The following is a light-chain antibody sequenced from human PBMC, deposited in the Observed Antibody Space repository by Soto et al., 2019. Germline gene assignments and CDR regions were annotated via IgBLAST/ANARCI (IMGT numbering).Light chain of an antibody. CDR2: DNN. CDR1: SSNIRNNY. J-gene: IGLJ1*01. CDR3: GTWDSSLSAYV. Sequence: VLTQPPSVSAAPRQKVTISCSGSSSNIRNNYVSWYQQLPGTAPKLLIYDNNKRPSGIPDRFSGSKSGTSATLGITGLQTGDEADYYCGTWDSSLSAYVFGTGTKVTVL. V-gene: IGLV1-51*01.